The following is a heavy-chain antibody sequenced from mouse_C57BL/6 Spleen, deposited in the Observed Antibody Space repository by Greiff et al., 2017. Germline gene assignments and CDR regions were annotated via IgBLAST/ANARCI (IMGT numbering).Heavy chain of an antibody. CDR1: GFTFSSYG. J-gene: IGHJ3*01. CDR2: ISSGGSYT. Sequence: EVKLVESGGDLVKPGGSLKLSCAASGFTFSSYGMSWVRQTPDKRLEWVATISSGGSYTYYPDSVKGRFTISRDNAKNTLYLQMSSLKSEYTAMYYCARQGYSNAFAYWGQGTLVTVSA. V-gene: IGHV5-6*01. CDR3: ARQGYSNAFAY. D-gene: IGHD2-5*01.